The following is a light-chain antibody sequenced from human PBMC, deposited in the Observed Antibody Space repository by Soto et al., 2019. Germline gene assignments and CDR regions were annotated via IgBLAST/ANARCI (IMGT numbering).Light chain of an antibody. Sequence: DIQLTQSPPTLSASVGDRVTITCRASQSIRYYLAWYQQMPGKAPKLLIYGASSLQSGVPSRFSGSGSGTEFTLPIGSLQPDDFAAYFCEHHDSYSQTFGQGTKVEIE. CDR2: GAS. CDR3: EHHDSYSQT. J-gene: IGKJ1*01. V-gene: IGKV1-5*01. CDR1: QSIRYY.